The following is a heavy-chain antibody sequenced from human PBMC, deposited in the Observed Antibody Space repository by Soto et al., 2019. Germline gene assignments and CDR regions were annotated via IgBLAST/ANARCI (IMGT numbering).Heavy chain of an antibody. Sequence: PGGSLRLSCAASGFTFSSYGMHWVRQAPGKGLEWVAVISYDGSNKYYADSVKGRFTISRENSKSTLYLQMNSLRAEDTAVYYCANDRTVVVTATPFEYWGQGTLVNVS. CDR3: ANDRTVVVTATPFEY. V-gene: IGHV3-30*18. CDR2: ISYDGSNK. D-gene: IGHD2-21*02. J-gene: IGHJ4*02. CDR1: GFTFSSYG.